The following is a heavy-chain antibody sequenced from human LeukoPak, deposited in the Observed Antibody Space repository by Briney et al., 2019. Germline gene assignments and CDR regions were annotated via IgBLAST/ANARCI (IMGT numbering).Heavy chain of an antibody. J-gene: IGHJ4*02. CDR1: GGSISSGSYY. D-gene: IGHD1-26*01. V-gene: IGHV4-61*01. Sequence: PSETLSLTCTVSGGSISSGSYYWSWIRQPPGKGLEWIAFIYYSGTTNYNPSLKSRVTISLDTSKNQFSLKLISVTAADTAVYYCARGGWGSFDYWGQGTLVTVSS. CDR2: IYYSGTT. CDR3: ARGGWGSFDY.